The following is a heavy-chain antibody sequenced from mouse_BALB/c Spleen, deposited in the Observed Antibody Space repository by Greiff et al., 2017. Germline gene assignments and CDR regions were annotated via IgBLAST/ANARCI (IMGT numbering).Heavy chain of an antibody. CDR1: GFTFSSYG. CDR2: ISSGGSYT. Sequence: EVKLVESGGDLVKPGGSLKLSCAASGFTFSSYGMSWVRQTPDKRLEWVATISSGGSYTYYPDSVKGRFTISRDNAKNTLYLQMSSLKSEDTAMYYCARLWDAYAMDYWGQGTSVTVSS. CDR3: ARLWDAYAMDY. D-gene: IGHD4-1*01. J-gene: IGHJ4*01. V-gene: IGHV5-6*02.